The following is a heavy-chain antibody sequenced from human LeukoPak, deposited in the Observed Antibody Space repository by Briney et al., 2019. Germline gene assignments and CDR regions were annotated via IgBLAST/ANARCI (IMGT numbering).Heavy chain of an antibody. CDR2: MNPNSGNT. J-gene: IGHJ4*02. CDR1: GYTFTSYD. V-gene: IGHV1-8*01. D-gene: IGHD4-17*01. CDR3: ARSHLDTVTPDY. Sequence: ASVKVSCKASGYTFTSYDINWVRQATGQGLEWMGWMNPNSGNTGYAQKFQGRVTMTRNTSISTAYMELSSLRSEDTAVYYCARSHLDTVTPDYWGQETLVTVSS.